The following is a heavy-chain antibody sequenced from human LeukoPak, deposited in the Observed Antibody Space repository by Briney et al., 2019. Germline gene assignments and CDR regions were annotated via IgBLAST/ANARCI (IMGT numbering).Heavy chain of an antibody. D-gene: IGHD3-10*01. J-gene: IGHJ4*02. Sequence: ASVKVSCKASGYTFTNYYMHWVRQAPGQGLEWMGLIHPNDGDTKYTQEFQDRVTMTRDTSTSTVYMELSSLRSEDTAVYYCATYTRRGPRGVSDYGAQGPLVPVS. CDR3: ATYTRRGPRGVSDY. V-gene: IGHV1-46*01. CDR1: GYTFTNYY. CDR2: IHPNDGDT.